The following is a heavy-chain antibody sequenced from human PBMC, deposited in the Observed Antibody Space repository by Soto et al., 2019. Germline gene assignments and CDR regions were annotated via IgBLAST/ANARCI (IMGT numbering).Heavy chain of an antibody. CDR1: GFPFDDYA. J-gene: IGHJ4*02. CDR2: ISWNSGSI. V-gene: IGHV3-9*01. Sequence: GGSLRLSCAASGFPFDDYAVHWVRKAPGKGLEWVSGISWNSGSIGYADSVKGRFIISRDNAKNSLYLQMNSLRAEDTALYYCAKGPKTMFYFDYWGQGALVTVSS. CDR3: AKGPKTMFYFDY. D-gene: IGHD1-1*01.